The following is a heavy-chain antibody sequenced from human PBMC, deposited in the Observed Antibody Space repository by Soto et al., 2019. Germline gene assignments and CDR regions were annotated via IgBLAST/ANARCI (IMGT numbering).Heavy chain of an antibody. D-gene: IGHD1-7*01. V-gene: IGHV3-23*01. CDR3: AKDRRAGGNYGFYSDF. Sequence: GGSLRLSCAASGFTFSSYGMTWVRQAPGKGLEWVSFSSATGAGTYYADSVKGRFTIPRDNSKNTLYLQMTSLRADDTAVYYCAKDRRAGGNYGFYSDFWGQGALVTVSS. J-gene: IGHJ4*02. CDR1: GFTFSSYG. CDR2: SSATGAGT.